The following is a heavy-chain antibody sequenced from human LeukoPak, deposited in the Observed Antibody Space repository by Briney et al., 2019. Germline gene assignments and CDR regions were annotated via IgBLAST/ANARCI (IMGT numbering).Heavy chain of an antibody. CDR1: GYTFTSYA. V-gene: IGHV7-4-1*02. CDR2: INTNTGNP. J-gene: IGHJ4*02. Sequence: ASVKVSCKASGYTFTSYAMNWVRQAPGQGLEWMGWINTNTGNPTYGQGFTGRFVFSLDTSVSTAYLQISSLNAEDTAVYYCARDRVGTIATAFDYWGQGTLVTVSS. D-gene: IGHD2-15*01. CDR3: ARDRVGTIATAFDY.